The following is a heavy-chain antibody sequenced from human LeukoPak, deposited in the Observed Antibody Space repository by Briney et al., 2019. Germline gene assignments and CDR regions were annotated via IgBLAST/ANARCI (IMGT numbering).Heavy chain of an antibody. CDR1: GGSISSYY. CDR3: ARDHPHGPSAAGTEGAFDI. V-gene: IGHV4-30-4*08. Sequence: SETLSLTCTVSGGSISSYYWSWIRQPPGKGLEWIGYIYYSGSTYYNPSLKGRVTISVDTSKNQFSLKLSSVTAADTAVYYCARDHPHGPSAAGTEGAFDIWGQGTMVTVSS. D-gene: IGHD6-13*01. CDR2: IYYSGST. J-gene: IGHJ3*02.